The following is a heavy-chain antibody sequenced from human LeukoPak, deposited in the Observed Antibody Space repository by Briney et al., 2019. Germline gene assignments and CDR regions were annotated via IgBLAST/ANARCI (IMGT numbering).Heavy chain of an antibody. V-gene: IGHV3-30-3*01. D-gene: IGHD3-3*01. J-gene: IGHJ5*02. Sequence: QTGGSLRLSCAASGFTFSSYAMHWVRQAPGKGLECVAVISYDGSNKYYADSVKGRFTISRDNSKNTLYLQMNSLRAEDTAVYYCARGASIFGVVRLDPWGQGTLVTVSS. CDR3: ARGASIFGVVRLDP. CDR1: GFTFSSYA. CDR2: ISYDGSNK.